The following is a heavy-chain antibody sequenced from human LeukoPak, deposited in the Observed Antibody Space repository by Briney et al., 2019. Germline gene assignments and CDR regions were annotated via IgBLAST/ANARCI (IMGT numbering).Heavy chain of an antibody. J-gene: IGHJ3*02. CDR1: GFTFSSYS. Sequence: VGSLRLSCAASGFTFSSYSMNWVRQAPGKGLEWVSSISSSSSYIYYADSVKGRFTISRDNAKNSLYLQMSSLRAEDTAVYYCARDPPSAVPAATDAFDIWGQGTMVTVSS. D-gene: IGHD2-2*01. CDR2: ISSSSSYI. V-gene: IGHV3-21*01. CDR3: ARDPPSAVPAATDAFDI.